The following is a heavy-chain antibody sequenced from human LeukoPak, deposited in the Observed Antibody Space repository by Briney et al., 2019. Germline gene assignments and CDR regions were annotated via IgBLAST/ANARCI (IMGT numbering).Heavy chain of an antibody. CDR2: INGRGSII. CDR3: IKGGEIMTDFFDY. CDR1: RFTLDDYA. D-gene: IGHD3-16*01. Sequence: GGSLRLSCAASRFTLDDYAMHWVRQAPGKGLVWGSRINGRGSIITYADSVKGRFTISTDSAKKSLHLQMDNLRAEDSALYYCIKGGEIMTDFFDYWGQGTLVTVSS. V-gene: IGHV3-9*01. J-gene: IGHJ4*02.